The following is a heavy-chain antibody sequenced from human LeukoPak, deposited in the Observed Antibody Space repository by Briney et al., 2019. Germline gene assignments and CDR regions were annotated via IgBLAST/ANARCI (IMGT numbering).Heavy chain of an antibody. CDR2: ISGSGGST. V-gene: IGHV3-23*01. J-gene: IGHJ4*02. D-gene: IGHD3-22*01. CDR3: ANLALHYYDSSGYLRF. CDR1: GFTFSSYA. Sequence: PGGSLRLSCAASGFTFSSYAMSWVRQAPGKGLEWVSAISGSGGSTYYADSVKGRFTISRDNSKNTLYLQMNSLRAEDTAVYYCANLALHYYDSSGYLRFWGQGTLVTVSS.